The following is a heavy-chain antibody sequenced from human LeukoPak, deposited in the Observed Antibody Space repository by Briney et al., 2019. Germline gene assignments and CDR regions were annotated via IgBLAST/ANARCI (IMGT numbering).Heavy chain of an antibody. D-gene: IGHD6-19*01. CDR2: INHSGST. V-gene: IGHV4-39*07. J-gene: IGHJ6*02. CDR3: ARAVADIPGYYGMDV. Sequence: SETLSLTCTVSGGSISSSSYYWGWIRQPPGKGLEWIGEINHSGSTNYNPSLKSRVTISVDTSKNQFSLKLSSVTAADTAVYHCARAVADIPGYYGMDVWGQGTTVTVSS. CDR1: GGSISSSSYY.